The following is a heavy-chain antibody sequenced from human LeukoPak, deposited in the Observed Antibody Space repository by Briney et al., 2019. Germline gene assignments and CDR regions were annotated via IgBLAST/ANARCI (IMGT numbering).Heavy chain of an antibody. CDR1: GFSVSYNY. CDR3: ARISGTLCFDL. J-gene: IGHJ4*02. V-gene: IGHV3-66*01. Sequence: PGGSLRLSCAASGFSVSYNYMSWVRQAPARGLEWVSVTYAGGDTYYADSVKGRFTISRDNSKNTVYLQMHSLRADDTAVYYCARISGTLCFDLWGLGTLVTVSS. D-gene: IGHD1-7*01. CDR2: TYAGGDT.